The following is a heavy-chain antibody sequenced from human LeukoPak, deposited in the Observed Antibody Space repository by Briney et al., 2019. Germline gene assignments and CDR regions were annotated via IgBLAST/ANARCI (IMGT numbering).Heavy chain of an antibody. Sequence: GGSLRLSCAASGFTFSSYWMSWVRQAPGKGLGWVAYTRYDGSQKYYGDSVKGRFTISRDNSKNTVYLQMNSLRDEDTAVYYCARDLLSLPHKYFDSWGQGTLVTVSS. V-gene: IGHV3-30*02. CDR1: GFTFSSYW. J-gene: IGHJ4*02. CDR2: TRYDGSQK. CDR3: ARDLLSLPHKYFDS. D-gene: IGHD3-16*01.